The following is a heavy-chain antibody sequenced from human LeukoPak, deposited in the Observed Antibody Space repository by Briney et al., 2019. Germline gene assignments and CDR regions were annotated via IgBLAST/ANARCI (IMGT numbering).Heavy chain of an antibody. CDR1: GFTFSSYG. CDR3: ARGQAWPDSYYYGSGSYYNGDY. Sequence: GGSLRLSCAASGFTFSSYGMHWVRQAPGKGLEWVAVISYDGSNKYYADSVKGRFTISRDNAKNSLYLQMNSLRAEDTAVYYCARGQAWPDSYYYGSGSYYNGDYWGQGTLVTVSS. D-gene: IGHD3-10*01. J-gene: IGHJ4*02. CDR2: ISYDGSNK. V-gene: IGHV3-30*03.